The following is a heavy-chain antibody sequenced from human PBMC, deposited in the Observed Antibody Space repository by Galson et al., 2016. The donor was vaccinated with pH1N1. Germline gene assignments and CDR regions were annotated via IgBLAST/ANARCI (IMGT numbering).Heavy chain of an antibody. J-gene: IGHJ5*02. CDR2: ISYDGSKK. CDR1: GFTFSSYG. D-gene: IGHD3-10*01. CDR3: AKLIYGSGGFDP. Sequence: SLRLSCAASGFTFSSYGMHWVRQAPGKGLEWVAVISYDGSKKYYADSVKGRFTISRDNSKNTLYLQMNSLRAEDTAVYYCAKLIYGSGGFDPWGQGTLVTVSS. V-gene: IGHV3-30*18.